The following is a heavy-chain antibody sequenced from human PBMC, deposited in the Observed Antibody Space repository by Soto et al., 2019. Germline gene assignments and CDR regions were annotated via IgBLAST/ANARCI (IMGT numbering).Heavy chain of an antibody. D-gene: IGHD6-19*01. V-gene: IGHV3-9*01. CDR1: GFTFDDYA. CDR2: ISWNSGSI. Sequence: PGGSLRLSCAASGFTFDDYAMHWVRQAPGKGLEWASGISWNSGSIDYADSVKGRFTISRDNAKNSLYLQMNSLRPEDTALYYCAKNQRYSSGWNDFDYWGQGTLVTVSS. J-gene: IGHJ4*02. CDR3: AKNQRYSSGWNDFDY.